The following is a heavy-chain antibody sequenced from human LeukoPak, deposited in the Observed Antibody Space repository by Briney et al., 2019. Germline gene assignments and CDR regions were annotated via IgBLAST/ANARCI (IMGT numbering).Heavy chain of an antibody. CDR2: IRYDGSNK. CDR1: GFTFSSYG. D-gene: IGHD4-11*01. V-gene: IGHV3-30*02. CDR3: AKDLATVTPYFDY. J-gene: IGHJ4*02. Sequence: GGSLRLSCAASGFTFSSYGMHWVRQAPGKGLEWVAFIRYDGSNKYYADSVKGRFTISRDNSKNTLYLQMSSLRAEDTAVYYCAKDLATVTPYFDYWGQGTLITVSS.